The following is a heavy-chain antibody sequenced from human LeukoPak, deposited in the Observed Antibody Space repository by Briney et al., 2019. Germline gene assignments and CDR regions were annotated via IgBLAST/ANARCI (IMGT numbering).Heavy chain of an antibody. CDR1: RGSISSGDYY. CDR3: AGTYYDFTSPFDY. J-gene: IGHJ4*02. Sequence: SETLSLTCTVSRGSISSGDYYWSWIRQPPGKGLEWIGYIYYSGSTYYNPSLKSRVTISVDTSKNQFSLKLSSVTAADTAVYYCAGTYYDFTSPFDYWGQGTLVTVSS. D-gene: IGHD3-3*01. V-gene: IGHV4-30-4*08. CDR2: IYYSGST.